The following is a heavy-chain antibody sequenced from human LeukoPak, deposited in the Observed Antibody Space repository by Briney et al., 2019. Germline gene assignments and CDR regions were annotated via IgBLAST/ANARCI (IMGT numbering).Heavy chain of an antibody. D-gene: IGHD6-13*01. J-gene: IGHJ4*02. CDR3: ARDVLAAPGTFDY. Sequence: SETLSLTCSVSDGYISSHYWSWIRQPPGKGLEWIGYIYYSGSTNYNPSLKSRVTISLDTSKNQFSLKLSSVTAAETAVYYCARDVLAAPGTFDYWGQGALVTVSS. CDR2: IYYSGST. V-gene: IGHV4-59*11. CDR1: DGYISSHY.